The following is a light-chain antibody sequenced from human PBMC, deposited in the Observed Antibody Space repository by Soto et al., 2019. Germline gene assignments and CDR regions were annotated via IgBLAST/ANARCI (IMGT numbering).Light chain of an antibody. CDR3: QQRSNLT. CDR2: DAS. V-gene: IGKV3-11*01. CDR1: QSVSSY. J-gene: IGKJ4*01. Sequence: EIVLTQSPATLSLSPGERATLSCRASQSVSSYLAWYQQKPGQAPRLLIYDASNRATGIPARFSGSGSGTAFTLTISSLEPEDFAVYYCQQRSNLTFGGGTKVEIK.